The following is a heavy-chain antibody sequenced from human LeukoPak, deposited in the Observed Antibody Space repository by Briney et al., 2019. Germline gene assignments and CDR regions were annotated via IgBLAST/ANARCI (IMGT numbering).Heavy chain of an antibody. V-gene: IGHV6-1*01. Sequence: SQTLSLTCAVSGDSVSSKNAAWNWIRQSPSRGLEWLGRAYYTSRWNIEYAVSVRSRITITPDTSKNQLPLQLSCVSPEDTAVYYCARQTTPGYGMDVWGQGTTVTVSS. CDR2: AYYTSRWNI. CDR1: GDSVSSKNAA. D-gene: IGHD1/OR15-1a*01. CDR3: ARQTTPGYGMDV. J-gene: IGHJ6*02.